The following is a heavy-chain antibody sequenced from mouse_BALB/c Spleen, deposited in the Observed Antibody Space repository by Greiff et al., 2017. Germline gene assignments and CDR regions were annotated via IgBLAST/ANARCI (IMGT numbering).Heavy chain of an antibody. J-gene: IGHJ4*01. Sequence: VQLQQSGTVLARPGASVKMSCKASGYTFTSYWMHWVKQRPGQGLEWIGAIYPGNSDTSYNQKFKGKAKLTAVTSTSTAYMELSSLTNEDSAVYYCTREDLTVTDYYAMDYWGQGTSVTVSS. CDR3: TREDLTVTDYYAMDY. V-gene: IGHV1-5*01. D-gene: IGHD4-1*01. CDR1: GYTFTSYW. CDR2: IYPGNSDT.